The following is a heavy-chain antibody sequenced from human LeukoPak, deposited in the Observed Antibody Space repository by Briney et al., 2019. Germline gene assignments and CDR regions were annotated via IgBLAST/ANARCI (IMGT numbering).Heavy chain of an antibody. CDR2: INPNSGGT. CDR3: ARDKGFGELPFDY. CDR1: GYTFTGYY. V-gene: IGHV1-2*02. D-gene: IGHD3-10*01. J-gene: IGHJ4*02. Sequence: ASVKVSCKASGYTFTGYYMHWVRQAPGQGLEWMGWINPNSGGTNYAQKFQGRVTMTRDTSISTAYMELSRLRSEDTAVYYCARDKGFGELPFDYWGQGTLVTVSS.